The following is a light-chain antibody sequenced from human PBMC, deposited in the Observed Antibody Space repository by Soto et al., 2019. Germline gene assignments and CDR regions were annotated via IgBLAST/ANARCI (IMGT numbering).Light chain of an antibody. CDR3: AAWDDSPDVPLVI. J-gene: IGLJ2*01. CDR1: TSNIGTNS. CDR2: GDF. V-gene: IGLV1-44*01. Sequence: QSVLTQPPSASGTPGQRVTISCSGGTSNIGTNSVQWYQQLHGTTPRLLIFGDFQRPSGVPDRFYASKSGTSASLAISGLQSEDEAEYYCAAWDDSPDVPLVIFGGGTKLTVL.